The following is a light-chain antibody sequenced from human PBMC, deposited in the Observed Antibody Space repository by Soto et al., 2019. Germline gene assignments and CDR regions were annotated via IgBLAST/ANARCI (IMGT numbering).Light chain of an antibody. CDR2: DAS. V-gene: IGKV3-11*01. J-gene: IGKJ5*01. Sequence: PGERATLSCSASQSVTTYLAWYQQKPGQAPRLLIYDASNRATGIPARFSGSGSGTDFTLTISSLQPEDFSVYFCQQRSNWPLITFGQGTRLEIK. CDR3: QQRSNWPLIT. CDR1: QSVTTY.